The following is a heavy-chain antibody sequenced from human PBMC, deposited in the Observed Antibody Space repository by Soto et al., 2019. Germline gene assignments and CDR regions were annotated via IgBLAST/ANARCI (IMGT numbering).Heavy chain of an antibody. CDR2: INPILSMS. V-gene: IGHV1-69*02. Sequence: QVQLVQSGAEVKRPGSSVKVSCKASGDTFTFYSINWVRQAPGLELEWMGRINPILSMSNYATRFQGRVTMHADKSTSKAYMELSSLRSEDTAIYYRASSYGSGYRAFDYWGQGALVTVSS. CDR3: ASSYGSGYRAFDY. J-gene: IGHJ4*02. CDR1: GDTFTFYS. D-gene: IGHD3-10*01.